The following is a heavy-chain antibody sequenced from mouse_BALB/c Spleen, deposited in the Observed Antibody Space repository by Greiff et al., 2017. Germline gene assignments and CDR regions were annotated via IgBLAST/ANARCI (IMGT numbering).Heavy chain of an antibody. Sequence: QVQLQQSGAELVKPGASVKLSCKASGYTFTSYYMYWVKQRPGQGLEWIGEINPSNGGTNFNEKFKSKATLTVDKSSSTAYMQLSSLTSEDSAVYYCTRGDYGSSHDYWGQGTTLTVSS. J-gene: IGHJ2*01. D-gene: IGHD1-1*01. V-gene: IGHV1S81*02. CDR2: INPSNGGT. CDR3: TRGDYGSSHDY. CDR1: GYTFTSYY.